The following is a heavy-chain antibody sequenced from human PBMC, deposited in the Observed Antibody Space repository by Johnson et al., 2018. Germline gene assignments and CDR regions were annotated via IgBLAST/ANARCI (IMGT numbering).Heavy chain of an antibody. J-gene: IGHJ1*01. CDR1: GFTFSSYS. V-gene: IGHV3-21*01. CDR3: ARDNLDDYCISAYYFGGYFQH. CDR2: ISSSRRYI. D-gene: IGHD3-22*01. Sequence: VPLVESWGGLVKPWGSLRLSFAASGFTFSSYSMNWVRQAPGKGLEWVSSISSSRRYIYYADSVKGRIPSSRDNAKNSLYPKMNSLRAEDTAVYYCARDNLDDYCISAYYFGGYFQHWGQGTLVTVSS.